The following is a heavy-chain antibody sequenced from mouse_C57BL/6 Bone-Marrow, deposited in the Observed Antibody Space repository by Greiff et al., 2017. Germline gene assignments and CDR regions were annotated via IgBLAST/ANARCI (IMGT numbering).Heavy chain of an antibody. V-gene: IGHV1-82*01. CDR1: GYAFSSSW. D-gene: IGHD1-1*01. Sequence: VHLVESGPELVKPGASVKISCKASGYAFSSSWMNWVKQRPGKGLAWIGRIYPGDGDTNYNGKFKGKATLTADKSSSTAYMQLSSLTSEDSAVYFCSYYYDSSHYAMDYGGQGTSVTVSS. J-gene: IGHJ4*01. CDR2: IYPGDGDT. CDR3: SYYYDSSHYAMDY.